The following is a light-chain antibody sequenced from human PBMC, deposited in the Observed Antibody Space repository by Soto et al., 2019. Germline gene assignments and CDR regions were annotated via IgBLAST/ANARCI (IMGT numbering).Light chain of an antibody. CDR2: GAS. Sequence: EIVLTQSPGTLSLSPGERATLSCRASQSVSSSYLAWYLQKPGQAPRLLIYGASSRATGIPERFSGSGSGTDFTLTIGRLDPEGFAVYFCQQYDTSSWAFGQGTKVEIK. CDR1: QSVSSSY. V-gene: IGKV3-20*01. CDR3: QQYDTSSWA. J-gene: IGKJ1*01.